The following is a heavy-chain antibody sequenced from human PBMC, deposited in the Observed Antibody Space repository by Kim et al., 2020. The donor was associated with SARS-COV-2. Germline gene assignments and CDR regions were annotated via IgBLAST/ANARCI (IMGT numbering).Heavy chain of an antibody. J-gene: IGHJ4*02. CDR1: GGSFSGYY. CDR3: ARGRFTHNYGHLRDYEFDY. CDR2: INHSGST. Sequence: SETLSLTCAVYGGSFSGYYWSWIRQPPGKGLEWIGEINHSGSTNYNPSLKSRVTISVDTSKNQFSLKLSSVTAADTAVYYCARGRFTHNYGHLRDYEFDYWGQGTLVTVSS. V-gene: IGHV4-34*01. D-gene: IGHD4-17*01.